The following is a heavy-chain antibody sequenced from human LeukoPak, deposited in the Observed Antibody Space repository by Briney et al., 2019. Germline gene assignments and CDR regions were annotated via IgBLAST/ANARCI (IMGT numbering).Heavy chain of an antibody. D-gene: IGHD3-22*01. Sequence: SSETLSRTCAVYGGSFSGYYWSWIRQPPGKGLEWIGEINHSGSTNYNPSLKSRVTISVDTSKNQFSLKLSSVTAADTAVYYCARDYYDSEDQPWFDPWGQGTLVTVSS. V-gene: IGHV4-34*01. CDR1: GGSFSGYY. J-gene: IGHJ5*02. CDR3: ARDYYDSEDQPWFDP. CDR2: INHSGST.